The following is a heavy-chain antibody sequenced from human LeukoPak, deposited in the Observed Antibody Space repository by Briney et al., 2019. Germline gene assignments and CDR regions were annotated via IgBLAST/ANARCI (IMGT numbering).Heavy chain of an antibody. V-gene: IGHV4-39*01. CDR2: IYYSGST. Sequence: SETLSLTCTVSGGSISSSSYYWGWIRQPPGKGLEWIGSIYYSGSTYYNPSLKSRVTISVDTSKNQFSLKLSSVTAADTAVYYCARQRGDYFDYWGQGTLVTVSS. CDR1: GGSISSSSYY. CDR3: ARQRGDYFDY. D-gene: IGHD4-17*01. J-gene: IGHJ4*02.